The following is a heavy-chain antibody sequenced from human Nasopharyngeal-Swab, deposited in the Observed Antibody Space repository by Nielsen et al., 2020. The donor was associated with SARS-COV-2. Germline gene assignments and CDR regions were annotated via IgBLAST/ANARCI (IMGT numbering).Heavy chain of an antibody. CDR2: TSSSSTI. Sequence: GESLKISCAASGFKFGSYSMNWVRQAPGKGLEWVSYTSSSSTIYYADSVKGRFTISRDNAKNSLYLQMNSLRAEDTAVYYCARDPHGGSDYWGQGTLVTVSS. V-gene: IGHV3-48*01. CDR1: GFKFGSYS. CDR3: ARDPHGGSDY. J-gene: IGHJ4*02.